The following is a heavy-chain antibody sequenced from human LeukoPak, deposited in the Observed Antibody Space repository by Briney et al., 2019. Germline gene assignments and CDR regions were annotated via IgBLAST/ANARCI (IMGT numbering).Heavy chain of an antibody. CDR3: ARDQQAIPYAFDI. J-gene: IGHJ3*02. V-gene: IGHV3-48*01. Sequence: GGSLRLSCAASGFSFSSYSMNWVRQAPGKGLEWVSYISSSSSNINYADSVKGRFTTSRDNAKNPLYLQMNSLRAEDTAVYYCARDQQAIPYAFDIWGQGTMVTVSS. CDR1: GFSFSSYS. D-gene: IGHD2-2*01. CDR2: ISSSSSNI.